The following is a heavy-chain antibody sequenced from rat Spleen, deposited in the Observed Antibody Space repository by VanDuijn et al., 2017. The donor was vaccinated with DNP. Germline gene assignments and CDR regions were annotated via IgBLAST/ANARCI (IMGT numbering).Heavy chain of an antibody. CDR2: INYSGST. D-gene: IGHD1-7*01. V-gene: IGHV3-1*01. J-gene: IGHJ2*01. CDR1: GYSITSNY. Sequence: EVRLQESGPGLVKPSQSLSLTCSVTGYSITSNYWAWIRKFPGNKMEWMGYINYSGSTHYSPSLKSRISITRDTSKNQFFLQLNSVTTEDTATYYCARSFLWAQNLYFDYWGQGVMVTVSS. CDR3: ARSFLWAQNLYFDY.